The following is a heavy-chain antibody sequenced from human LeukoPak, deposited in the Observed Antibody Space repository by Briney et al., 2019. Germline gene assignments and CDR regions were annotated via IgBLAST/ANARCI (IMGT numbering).Heavy chain of an antibody. D-gene: IGHD6-19*01. V-gene: IGHV4-30-2*01. J-gene: IGHJ4*02. CDR3: ARVAGTYQQYYFDY. CDR1: GGSISSGGYY. CDR2: IYHSGST. Sequence: SETLSLTRTVSGGSISSGGYYWSWIRQPQGQGLEWIGYIYHSGSTYYNPSLKSRVTISVDRSKNQFSLKLSSVTAADTAVYYCARVAGTYQQYYFDYWGQGTLVTVSS.